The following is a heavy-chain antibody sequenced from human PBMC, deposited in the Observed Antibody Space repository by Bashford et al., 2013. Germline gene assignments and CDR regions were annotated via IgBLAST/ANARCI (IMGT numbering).Heavy chain of an antibody. CDR2: IDTANGNT. V-gene: IGHV1-3*04. Sequence: WVRQAPGQSPEWMGWIDTANGNTKYAQRFQGRVTLTRDTPANTAYMEFRSLTSDDAATYYCATVAGNLLSWGQGTLVTVSS. CDR3: ATVAGNLLS. J-gene: IGHJ5*02.